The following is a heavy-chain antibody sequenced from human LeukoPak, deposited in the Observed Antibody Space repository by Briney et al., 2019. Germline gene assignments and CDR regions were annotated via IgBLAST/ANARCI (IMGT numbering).Heavy chain of an antibody. CDR1: GFTFSDYY. Sequence: GGSLRLSCAASGFTFSDYYMSWIRQAPGKGLEWVSYIGNTGSTTHYADSVKGRFTISRDNAKNSLHLQMNSLRAEDTAVYYCARVRGSYSVDYWGQGTLVTVSS. J-gene: IGHJ4*02. CDR3: ARVRGSYSVDY. D-gene: IGHD1-26*01. CDR2: IGNTGSTT. V-gene: IGHV3-11*04.